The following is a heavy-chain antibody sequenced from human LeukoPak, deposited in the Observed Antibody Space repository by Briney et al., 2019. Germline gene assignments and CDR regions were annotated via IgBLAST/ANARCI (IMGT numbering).Heavy chain of an antibody. CDR2: ISSSSSYI. J-gene: IGHJ4*02. CDR1: GFTFSSYS. Sequence: GGSLRLSCAASGFTFSSYSMNRVRQAPGKGLEWVSSISSSSSYIYYADSVKGRFTISRDNAKNSLYLQMNSLRAEDTAVYYCARDDPGYCSGGSCYDIPQDYWGQGTLVTVSS. V-gene: IGHV3-21*01. CDR3: ARDDPGYCSGGSCYDIPQDY. D-gene: IGHD2-15*01.